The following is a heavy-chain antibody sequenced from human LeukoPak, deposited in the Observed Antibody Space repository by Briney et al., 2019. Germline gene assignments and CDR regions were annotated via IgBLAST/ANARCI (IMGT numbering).Heavy chain of an antibody. Sequence: GASVKVSCKASGYTFTPFGICWVRQATGRELEGLGWISGYNGDTNYAESLQGRATMTADTSTSTAYMELRSLTSDDTAVYYRARDWNKGAGQQLVDYWGQGSLVTVSS. CDR1: GYTFTPFG. CDR2: ISGYNGDT. CDR3: ARDWNKGAGQQLVDY. D-gene: IGHD6-6*01. J-gene: IGHJ4*02. V-gene: IGHV1-18*01.